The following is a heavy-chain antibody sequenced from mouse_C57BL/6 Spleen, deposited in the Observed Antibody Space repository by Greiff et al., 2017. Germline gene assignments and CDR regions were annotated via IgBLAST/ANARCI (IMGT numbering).Heavy chain of an antibody. CDR2: IYPRSGNT. Sequence: VQLQQSGAELARPGASVKLSCKASGYTFTSYGISWVKQRTGQGLEWIGEIYPRSGNTYYNEKFKGKATLTADKSSSTAYMELRSLTSEDSAVYFCGRWGVLVLRSRGAMDYWGQGTSVTVSS. D-gene: IGHD1-1*01. V-gene: IGHV1-81*01. CDR1: GYTFTSYG. CDR3: GRWGVLVLRSRGAMDY. J-gene: IGHJ4*01.